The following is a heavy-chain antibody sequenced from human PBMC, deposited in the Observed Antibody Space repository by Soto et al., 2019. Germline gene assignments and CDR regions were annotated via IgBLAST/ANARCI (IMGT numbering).Heavy chain of an antibody. Sequence: GASVKVSCKSSDNTFTHYGINWVRQAPGQVLKWMGWISGYNGNTKYAQKFQDRVTMTEDTSTRSAFMEVRSLTSAETGVYFCAATGGNYFGLDLWGQGPTVT. CDR2: ISGYNGNT. V-gene: IGHV1-18*01. CDR1: DNTFTHYG. D-gene: IGHD2-8*02. CDR3: AATGGNYFGLDL. J-gene: IGHJ6*02.